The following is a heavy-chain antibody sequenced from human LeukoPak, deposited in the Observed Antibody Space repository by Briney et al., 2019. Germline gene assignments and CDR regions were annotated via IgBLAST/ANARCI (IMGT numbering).Heavy chain of an antibody. CDR3: TTPFFVVPSS. V-gene: IGHV3-15*01. CDR2: IKSKTDGGII. D-gene: IGHD3-16*02. Sequence: GGSLRLSCAASGFTFSNAWMNWVRQAPGKGLEWVVRIKSKTDGGIIDYAAPVKGRFTISRDDSKKTLYLQMNSLKTEDTAVYYCTTPFFVVPSSWGQGTLVTVSS. CDR1: GFTFSNAW. J-gene: IGHJ5*02.